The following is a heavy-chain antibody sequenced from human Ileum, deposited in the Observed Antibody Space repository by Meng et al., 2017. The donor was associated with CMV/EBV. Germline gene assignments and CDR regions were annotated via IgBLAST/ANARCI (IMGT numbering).Heavy chain of an antibody. V-gene: IGHV3-7*01. J-gene: IGHJ4*02. CDR3: ATSPGEKWLLYLDY. CDR1: GFSVFTFSTYW. Sequence: GESLKISCAASGFSVFTFSTYWMNWVRQAPGKGLEWVASIKQDGSKTDYVASVKGRFTISRDDAKNSLYLQMNSLRAEDTAVYYCATSPGEKWLLYLDYWGQGTLVTVSS. CDR2: IKQDGSKT. D-gene: IGHD6-19*01.